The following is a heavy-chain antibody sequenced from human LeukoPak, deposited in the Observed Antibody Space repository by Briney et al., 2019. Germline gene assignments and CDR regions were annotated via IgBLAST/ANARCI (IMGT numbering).Heavy chain of an antibody. V-gene: IGHV3-48*04. D-gene: IGHD5-24*01. CDR2: ISSSGSTI. CDR1: GFTFSSYW. Sequence: PGGSLRLSCAASGFTFSSYWMSWVRQAPGKGLEWVSYISSSGSTIYYADSVKGRFTISRDNAKNSLYLQMNSLRAEDTAVYYCARDLDGYNYSFDYWGQGTLVTVSS. J-gene: IGHJ4*02. CDR3: ARDLDGYNYSFDY.